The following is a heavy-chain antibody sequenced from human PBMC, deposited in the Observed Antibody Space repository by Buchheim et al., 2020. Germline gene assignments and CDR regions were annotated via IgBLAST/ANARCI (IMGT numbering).Heavy chain of an antibody. V-gene: IGHV3-74*01. CDR3: ARGGDDYGDYYGLDV. CDR2: INSDGSSV. J-gene: IGHJ6*02. CDR1: GFIFSSNW. Sequence: EVQLVESGGGLVQPGGSLRLSCAASGFIFSSNWMHWVRQAPGKGLVWVSRINSDGSSVFYADSVKGRFTISRDNAKNTLYLQRNSLRAEDTAVYYCARGGDDYGDYYGLDVWGQGTT. D-gene: IGHD4-17*01.